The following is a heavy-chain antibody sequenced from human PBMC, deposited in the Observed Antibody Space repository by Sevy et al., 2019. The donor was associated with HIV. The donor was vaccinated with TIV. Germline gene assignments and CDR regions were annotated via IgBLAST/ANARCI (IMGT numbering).Heavy chain of an antibody. CDR3: ARNRGYNVLDY. CDR1: GFTFGNYW. D-gene: IGHD3-10*01. V-gene: IGHV3-74*01. CDR2: MNNDGSST. Sequence: GGSLRLSCAASGFTFGNYWMVWVRQAPGKGLVWVSRMNNDGSSTNYADSVKGRFTISRDNAKNTLYLQMNSLRAEDTAVYHCARNRGYNVLDYWGQGTLVTVSS. J-gene: IGHJ4*02.